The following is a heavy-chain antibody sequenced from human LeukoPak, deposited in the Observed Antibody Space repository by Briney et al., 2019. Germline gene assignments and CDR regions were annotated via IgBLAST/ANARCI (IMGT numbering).Heavy chain of an antibody. J-gene: IGHJ4*02. D-gene: IGHD3-22*01. Sequence: GGSLRLSCAASGFTFSSYLMSWVRQAPGKGLEWVANIKQDGSEKYYVDSVKGRFTISRDNAKNSLYLQMNSLRAEDTAVYYCARAYSSGYYYKYFDYWGQGTLVTVSS. V-gene: IGHV3-7*01. CDR2: IKQDGSEK. CDR1: GFTFSSYL. CDR3: ARAYSSGYYYKYFDY.